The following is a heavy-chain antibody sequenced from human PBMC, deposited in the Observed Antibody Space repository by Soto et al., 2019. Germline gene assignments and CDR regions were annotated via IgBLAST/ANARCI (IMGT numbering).Heavy chain of an antibody. CDR3: AKDRGRQGANSWHFDY. Sequence: PGGSMRLSCAASGLTFNTYWMHWVRQAQGKGLEWVSAISGSGGITYYADSVKGRFTISRDNSKNMLYLQMSSLRAEDTAVYYCAKDRGRQGANSWHFDYWGQGTLVTVSS. CDR2: ISGSGGIT. CDR1: GLTFNTYW. D-gene: IGHD1-1*01. J-gene: IGHJ4*02. V-gene: IGHV3-23*01.